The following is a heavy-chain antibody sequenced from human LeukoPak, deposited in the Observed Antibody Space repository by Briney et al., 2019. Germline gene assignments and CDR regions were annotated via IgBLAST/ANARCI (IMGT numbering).Heavy chain of an antibody. V-gene: IGHV3-74*01. CDR1: GFTFSSYW. D-gene: IGHD2-15*01. CDR3: ARPSGYCSGGSCPRWFDP. CDR2: INSDGSST. J-gene: IGHJ5*02. Sequence: GGSLRLPCAASGFTFSSYWMHRVRQAPGKGLVWVSRINSDGSSTSYADSVKGRFTISRDNAKNTLYLQMNSLRAEDTAVYYCARPSGYCSGGSCPRWFDPWGQGTLVTVSS.